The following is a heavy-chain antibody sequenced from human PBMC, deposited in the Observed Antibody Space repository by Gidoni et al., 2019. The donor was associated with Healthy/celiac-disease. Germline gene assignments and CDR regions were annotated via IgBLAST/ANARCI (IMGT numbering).Heavy chain of an antibody. CDR3: AKGRAYSSGWSTHDY. V-gene: IGHV3-30*18. J-gene: IGHJ4*02. D-gene: IGHD6-19*01. CDR2: MSYDGSNK. CDR1: GFTFSSYG. Sequence: QVQLVASGGGVVQPGRSLRLSCAASGFTFSSYGMHWVRQAPGKGLEWVAVMSYDGSNKYYADSVKGRFTISRDNSKNSLYLQMNSLRAEDTAVYYCAKGRAYSSGWSTHDYWGQGTLVTVSS.